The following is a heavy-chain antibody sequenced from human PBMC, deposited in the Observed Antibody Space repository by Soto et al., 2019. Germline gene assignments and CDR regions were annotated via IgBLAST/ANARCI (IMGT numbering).Heavy chain of an antibody. V-gene: IGHV4-4*02. Sequence: QVQLQESGPGLLKPSVTLSLTCDVSGMSISTNNWWSWVRQPPGKGLEWIGEIHHSGNTNYNPSLKSRVTISVDKSKNQFSLNLSSMTAADTAVYYCATSIAVPAFEYWGQGTLVTVSS. CDR2: IHHSGNT. CDR1: GMSISTNNW. J-gene: IGHJ4*02. CDR3: ATSIAVPAFEY. D-gene: IGHD6-19*01.